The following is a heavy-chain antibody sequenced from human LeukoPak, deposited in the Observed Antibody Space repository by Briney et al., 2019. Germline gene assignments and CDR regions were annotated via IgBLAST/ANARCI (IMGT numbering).Heavy chain of an antibody. CDR2: ITYDGSKK. J-gene: IGHJ4*02. V-gene: IGHV3-30*18. D-gene: IGHD6-19*01. CDR3: AKGAVSGEDYFDN. CDR1: GFTFTNYG. Sequence: GGSLRLSCAASGFTFTNYGMHWVRQAPGKGLEWVGVITYDGSKKNHAHSVKGGFTTTRDNSKNTLYLQMNSLRAEDTAVYYCAKGAVSGEDYFDNWGQGTLVSVSS.